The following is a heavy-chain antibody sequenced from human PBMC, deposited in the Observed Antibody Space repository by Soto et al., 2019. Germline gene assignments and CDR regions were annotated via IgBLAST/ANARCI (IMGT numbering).Heavy chain of an antibody. CDR2: ISGSGGST. CDR1: GFTFSSYA. J-gene: IGHJ5*02. D-gene: IGHD3-10*01. V-gene: IGHV3-23*01. Sequence: PGGSLRLSCAASGFTFSSYAMSWVRQAPGKGLEWVSAISGSGGSTYYADSVKGRFTISRDNSKNTLYLQMNSLRAEDTAVYYCAKVPLAPYDSGSVWFDPWGQGTLVTVSS. CDR3: AKVPLAPYDSGSVWFDP.